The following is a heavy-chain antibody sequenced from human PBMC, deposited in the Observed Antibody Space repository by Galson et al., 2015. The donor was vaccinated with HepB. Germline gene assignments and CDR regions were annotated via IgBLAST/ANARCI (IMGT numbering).Heavy chain of an antibody. CDR3: ARDHSSGWWNWFDP. J-gene: IGHJ5*02. D-gene: IGHD6-19*01. CDR2: INSDGSST. Sequence: SLRLSCAASGFTFSSYWMHWVRQAPGKGLVWVSRINSDGSSTSYADSVKGRFTISKDNAKNTLYLQMNSLRAEDTAVYYCARDHSSGWWNWFDPWGQGTLVTVPS. CDR1: GFTFSSYW. V-gene: IGHV3-74*01.